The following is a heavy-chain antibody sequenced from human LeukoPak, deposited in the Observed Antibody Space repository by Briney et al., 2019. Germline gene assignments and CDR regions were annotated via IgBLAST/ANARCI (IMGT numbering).Heavy chain of an antibody. D-gene: IGHD1-7*01. CDR3: ARALNYIPH. V-gene: IGHV3-7*04. CDR1: GFTFSSYA. CDR2: IKQDGSEK. J-gene: IGHJ4*02. Sequence: PGGSLRLSCAASGFTFSSYAMSWVRQAPGKGLEWVATIKQDGSEKNYADSMKGRFTISRDNAENSLYLQMNSLRAEDTAVYYCARALNYIPHWGQGTLVTVSS.